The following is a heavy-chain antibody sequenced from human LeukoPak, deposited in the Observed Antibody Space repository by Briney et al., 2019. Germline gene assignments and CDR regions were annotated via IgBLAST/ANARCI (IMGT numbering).Heavy chain of an antibody. J-gene: IGHJ5*02. Sequence: EASVKVSCKASGGTFSSYAISWVRQAPGQGLEWMGGIIPIFGTANYAQKFQGRVTITADESTSTAYMELSSLRSEDTAVYYCARAPLGYCSSTSCYANWFDPWGQGTLVTVSS. CDR3: ARAPLGYCSSTSCYANWFDP. CDR2: IIPIFGTA. D-gene: IGHD2-2*01. CDR1: GGTFSSYA. V-gene: IGHV1-69*13.